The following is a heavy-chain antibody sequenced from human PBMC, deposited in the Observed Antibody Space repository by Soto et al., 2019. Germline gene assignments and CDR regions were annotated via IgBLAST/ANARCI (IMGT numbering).Heavy chain of an antibody. J-gene: IGHJ4*02. V-gene: IGHV2-5*02. Sequence: SGPTLVNPTQTLTLTCTFSGFSLTTNGVGVGWIRQSPGKALEWLAVIYWDDDKRYSPSLKSRLSITKDTSKNQVVLIMTNMDPVVTATYYCAHKGPDDWPPDYWGQGTLVTVSS. CDR3: AHKGPDDWPPDY. CDR1: GFSLTTNGVG. D-gene: IGHD3-9*01. CDR2: IYWDDDK.